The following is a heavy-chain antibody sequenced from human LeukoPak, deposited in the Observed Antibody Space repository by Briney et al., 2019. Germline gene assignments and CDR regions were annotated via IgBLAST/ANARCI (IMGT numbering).Heavy chain of an antibody. D-gene: IGHD4-17*01. J-gene: IGHJ4*02. Sequence: GSLRLSCAASGFTFSSYSMNWVRQAPGKGLEWVSSISSSSSYIYYADSVKGRFTISRDNAKNSLYLQMNSLRAEDTAVYYCARDPRTTVTTSLFDYWGQGTLVTVSS. V-gene: IGHV3-21*01. CDR1: GFTFSSYS. CDR2: ISSSSSYI. CDR3: ARDPRTTVTTSLFDY.